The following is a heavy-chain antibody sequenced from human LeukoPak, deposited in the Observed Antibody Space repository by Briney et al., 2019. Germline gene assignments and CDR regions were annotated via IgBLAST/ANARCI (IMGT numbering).Heavy chain of an antibody. CDR3: AREGGYYQDSWYFDL. V-gene: IGHV4-59*01. CDR1: GGSISSYY. D-gene: IGHD3-3*01. J-gene: IGHJ2*01. CDR2: IYDSGST. Sequence: SETLSLTCTVSGGSISSYYGSWLRQPPGKGLEWIGYIYDSGSTNYNPSLKSRVTISVDTSKNQFSLKLSSVTAADTAVYYCAREGGYYQDSWYFDLWGRGTLVTVSS.